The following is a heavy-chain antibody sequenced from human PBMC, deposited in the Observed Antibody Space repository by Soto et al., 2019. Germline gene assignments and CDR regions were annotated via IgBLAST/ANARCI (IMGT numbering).Heavy chain of an antibody. CDR1: GGTFSSYA. CDR2: IIPIFGTA. D-gene: IGHD2-21*02. J-gene: IGHJ5*02. Sequence: SVKVSCKASGGTFSSYAISWVRQAPGQGLEWMGGIIPIFGTANYAQKFQGRVTITADESTSTAYMELSSLRSEDAAVYYCARAPTPLAYCGGDCYSGWFDPWGQGTLVTVSS. CDR3: ARAPTPLAYCGGDCYSGWFDP. V-gene: IGHV1-69*13.